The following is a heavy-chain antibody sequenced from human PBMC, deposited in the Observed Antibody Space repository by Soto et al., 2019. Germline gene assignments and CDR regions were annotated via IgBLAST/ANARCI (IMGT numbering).Heavy chain of an antibody. CDR2: IIPISGSA. D-gene: IGHD3-3*01. CDR3: ARVRRFLEWLPS. Sequence: QVQLVQSGAEVKKPGSSVKVSCKASGGTFSSYTFSWVRQAPGQGLEWMGGIIPISGSANYVQRFQGRVTINADISTSTVYMEVSSLRSEDTAVYYCARVRRFLEWLPSWGQGTLVTVSS. V-gene: IGHV1-69*14. J-gene: IGHJ4*02. CDR1: GGTFSSYT.